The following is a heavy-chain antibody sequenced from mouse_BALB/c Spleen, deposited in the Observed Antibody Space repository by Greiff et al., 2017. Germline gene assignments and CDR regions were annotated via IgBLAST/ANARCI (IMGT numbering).Heavy chain of an antibody. D-gene: IGHD1-2*01. CDR2: ISSGGST. CDR1: GFTFSSYA. V-gene: IGHV5-6-5*01. Sequence: EVQLVESGGGLVKPGGSLTLSCAVSGFTFSSYAMSWVRQTPEKRLEWVAFISSGGSTYYPDSVKGRFTISRDNARNILYLQMSSLRSEDTAMYYCARGRDYGYPYYAMGYGGQGTSVTVSS. CDR3: ARGRDYGYPYYAMGY. J-gene: IGHJ4*01.